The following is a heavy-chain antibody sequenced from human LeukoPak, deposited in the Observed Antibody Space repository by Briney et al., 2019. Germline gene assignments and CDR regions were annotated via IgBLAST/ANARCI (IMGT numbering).Heavy chain of an antibody. CDR3: ARPTGGSSNDAFDI. CDR2: IYYSGST. D-gene: IGHD1-26*01. CDR1: GGSISSSSYY. V-gene: IGHV4-39*01. Sequence: SETLSLTCTVSGGSISSSSYYWGWIRQPPGKGLEWIGNIYYSGSTYYNPSLKSRVTISVDTSKNQFSLKLSSVTAADTAVYYCARPTGGSSNDAFDIWGQGTMVTVSS. J-gene: IGHJ3*02.